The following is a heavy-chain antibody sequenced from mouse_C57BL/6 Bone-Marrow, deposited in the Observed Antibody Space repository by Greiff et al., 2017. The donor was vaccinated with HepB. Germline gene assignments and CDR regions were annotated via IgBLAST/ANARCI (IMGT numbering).Heavy chain of an antibody. J-gene: IGHJ1*03. Sequence: VQLVESGAELARPGASVKMSCKASGYTFTSYTMHWVKQRPGQGLEWIGYINPSSGYTKYNQKFKDKATLTADKSSSTAYMQLSSLTSEDSAVYYCAGYLLYYYGSSYRYFDVWGTGTTVTVSS. V-gene: IGHV1-4*01. CDR2: INPSSGYT. D-gene: IGHD1-1*01. CDR3: AGYLLYYYGSSYRYFDV. CDR1: GYTFTSYT.